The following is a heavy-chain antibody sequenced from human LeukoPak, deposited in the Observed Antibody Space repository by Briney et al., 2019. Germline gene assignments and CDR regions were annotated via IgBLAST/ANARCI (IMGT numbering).Heavy chain of an antibody. V-gene: IGHV3-23*01. Sequence: PGGSLRLSCIASGYIFPNNAMNWVRQAPGKGLEWVSTISASGTYYADSVKGRFTISRDTSRNTLSLQMNSLSAEDTAVYYCAKASLGGAFEIWGQGTMVTVSS. D-gene: IGHD3-16*01. CDR2: ISASGT. J-gene: IGHJ3*02. CDR1: GYIFPNNA. CDR3: AKASLGGAFEI.